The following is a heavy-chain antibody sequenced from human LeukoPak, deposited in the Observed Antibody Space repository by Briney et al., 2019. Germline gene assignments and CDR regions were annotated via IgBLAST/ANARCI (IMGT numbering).Heavy chain of an antibody. CDR3: ARDPRTTRDWED. D-gene: IGHD2/OR15-2a*01. Sequence: SVKVSCKASGGTFSSYTISWVRQAPGQGLEWMGRIIPIFGIANYAQKFQGRVTITADKSTSTAYMELSSLRSEDTAVYYCARDPRTTRDWEDWGQGTLVTVSS. CDR1: GGTFSSYT. V-gene: IGHV1-69*04. J-gene: IGHJ4*02. CDR2: IIPIFGIA.